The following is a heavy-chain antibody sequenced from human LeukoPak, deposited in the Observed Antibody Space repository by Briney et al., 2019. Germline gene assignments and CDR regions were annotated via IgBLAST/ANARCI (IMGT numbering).Heavy chain of an antibody. V-gene: IGHV1-69*13. CDR3: ARDARDIVVVPAAMGAFDI. CDR2: IIPIFGTA. J-gene: IGHJ3*02. Sequence: SVKVSCTASGGTXSSYAISWVRQAPGQGLEWMGGIIPIFGTANYAQKFQGRVTITADESTSTAYMELSSLRSEDTAVYYCARDARDIVVVPAAMGAFDIWGQGTMVTVSS. CDR1: GGTXSSYA. D-gene: IGHD2-2*01.